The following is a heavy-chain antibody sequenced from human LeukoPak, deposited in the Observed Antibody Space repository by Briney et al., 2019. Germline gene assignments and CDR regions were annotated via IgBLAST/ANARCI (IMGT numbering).Heavy chain of an antibody. D-gene: IGHD6-13*01. J-gene: IGHJ5*02. CDR3: AREQLANWFDP. CDR1: GGSVSSSSYH. V-gene: IGHV4-39*07. Sequence: SSETLSLTCAVSGGSVSSSSYHWGWIRQPPGKGLEYIGNIYYSGSTYYNPSLKSRVTISVDTSKNQFSLKLSSVTAADTAVYYCAREQLANWFDPWGQGTLVTVSS. CDR2: IYYSGST.